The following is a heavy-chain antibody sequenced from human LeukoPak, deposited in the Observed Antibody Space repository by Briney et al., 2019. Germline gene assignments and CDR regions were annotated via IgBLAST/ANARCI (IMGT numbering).Heavy chain of an antibody. CDR3: ARAGDLGTAAALS. CDR1: GGTFSSYA. J-gene: IGHJ4*02. CDR2: INPNSGGT. D-gene: IGHD6-13*01. V-gene: IGHV1-2*06. Sequence: ASVKVSCKASGGTFSSYAISWVRQAPGQGLEWMGRINPNSGGTNYAQKFQGRITMTRDTSINTAYMELSRLRSDDTAAYYCARAGDLGTAAALSWGQGTLVTVSS.